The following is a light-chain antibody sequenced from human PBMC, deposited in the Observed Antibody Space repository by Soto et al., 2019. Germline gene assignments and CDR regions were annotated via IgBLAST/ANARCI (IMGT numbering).Light chain of an antibody. J-gene: IGKJ1*01. V-gene: IGKV2-28*01. Sequence: IVMTQFPLSLAVTPGEPASISCRSNRSLLFSNGFNYLEWCVQKPGQSPQLLIYLASNRASGVPDRFSGSGSGTDFTLKISRVEAGDVGVYYCMQALQRRTCGQGTKVDIK. CDR1: RSLLFSNGFNY. CDR2: LAS. CDR3: MQALQRRT.